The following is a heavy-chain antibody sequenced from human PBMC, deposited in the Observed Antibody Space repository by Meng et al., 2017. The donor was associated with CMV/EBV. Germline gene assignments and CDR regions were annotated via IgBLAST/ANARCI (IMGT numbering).Heavy chain of an antibody. J-gene: IGHJ4*02. CDR3: ARLDPTALDY. D-gene: IGHD5-18*01. CDR2: IYPGDSDT. V-gene: IGHV5-51*01. CDR1: GYSFTSYW. Sequence: GGSLRLSCKGSGYSFTSYWIGWVRQMPGKGLEWMGIIYPGDSDTRYSPSFQGQVTISADKSISTAYLQWSSLKAPDTAMYYCARLDPTALDYWGQGTLVTVSS.